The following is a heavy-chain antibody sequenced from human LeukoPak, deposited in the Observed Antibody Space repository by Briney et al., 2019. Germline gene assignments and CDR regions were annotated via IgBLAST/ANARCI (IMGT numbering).Heavy chain of an antibody. V-gene: IGHV3-66*03. CDR2: FYSNGDI. D-gene: IGHD6-19*01. J-gene: IGHJ4*02. CDR3: VREMRQPNGQWLGFDY. Sequence: GGSLRLSCAASGFTVSSNYMSWVRQAPGRGLEWVSVFYSNGDIYYADSVKGRFTISRDSSKNTLYLQMNSLRTEDTAVYFCVREMRQPNGQWLGFDYWGQGTLVTVSS. CDR1: GFTVSSNY.